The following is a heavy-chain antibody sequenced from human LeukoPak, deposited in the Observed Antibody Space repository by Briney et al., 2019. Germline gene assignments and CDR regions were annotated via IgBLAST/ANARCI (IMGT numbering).Heavy chain of an antibody. D-gene: IGHD3-22*01. V-gene: IGHV3-74*01. CDR1: GFSFSVYW. Sequence: GGSLRLSCAASGFSFSVYWMHWVRQAPGKGPVWVSRIKTDGSITDYADSVKGRFTISRDNSKNTLYLQMNSLRAEDTALYYCAKMYYDSSGYSFDYWGQGTLVTVSS. CDR2: IKTDGSIT. CDR3: AKMYYDSSGYSFDY. J-gene: IGHJ4*02.